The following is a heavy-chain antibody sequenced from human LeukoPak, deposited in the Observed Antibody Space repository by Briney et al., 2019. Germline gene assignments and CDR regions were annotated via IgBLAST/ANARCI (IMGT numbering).Heavy chain of an antibody. V-gene: IGHV4-39*01. CDR2: IYYSGST. CDR3: ARHAGSGWYGVDY. J-gene: IGHJ4*02. CDR1: GGSISSSSYY. Sequence: PSETLSLTCTVSGGSISSSSYYWGWIRQPPGKGLEWIGSIYYSGSTYYNPSLKSRVTISVDTSKNQFSLKLSSVTAADTAVYCCARHAGSGWYGVDYWGQGTLVTVSS. D-gene: IGHD6-19*01.